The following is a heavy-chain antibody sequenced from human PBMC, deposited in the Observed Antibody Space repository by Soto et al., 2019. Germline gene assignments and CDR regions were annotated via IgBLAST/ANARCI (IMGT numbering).Heavy chain of an antibody. V-gene: IGHV4-59*01. D-gene: IGHD1-7*01. CDR1: GDSISSYY. CDR3: ARGMVGYNWNYRWFDP. Sequence: TSETLSLTCTVSGDSISSYYWTWIRQPPGKGLEWIGYIYYSGSTNYSPSLRSRVTISIDTSKDQFFLNLTSVTAADTAIYFCARGMVGYNWNYRWFDPWGQGTLVTVSS. J-gene: IGHJ5*02. CDR2: IYYSGST.